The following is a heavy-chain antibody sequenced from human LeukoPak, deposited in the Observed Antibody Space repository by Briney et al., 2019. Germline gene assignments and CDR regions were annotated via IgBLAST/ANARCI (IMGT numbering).Heavy chain of an antibody. CDR1: GGSISSYY. V-gene: IGHV4-59*12. D-gene: IGHD6-19*01. Sequence: PSETLSLTCTVSGGSISSYYWSWIRQPPGKGLEWIGYIYYSGSTNYNPSLKSRVTISVDTSKNQFSLKLSSVTAADTAVYYCARGLSLWYSTGWYWGYFDYWRQGTLVTVSS. CDR3: ARGLSLWYSTGWYWGYFDY. CDR2: IYYSGST. J-gene: IGHJ4*02.